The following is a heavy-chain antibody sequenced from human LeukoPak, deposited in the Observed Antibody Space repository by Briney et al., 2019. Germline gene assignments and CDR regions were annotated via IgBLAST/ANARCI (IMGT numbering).Heavy chain of an antibody. Sequence: GESLKISCQTSGYIFTDYWIGWVRQMPGKGLEWMAIIYCDGSKTIYSPSFQTQVTISADKSISTAYLQWSSLKASDTAMYYCARAQRGGIAVAGPFDYWGQGTLVTVSS. D-gene: IGHD6-19*01. CDR2: IYCDGSKT. CDR3: ARAQRGGIAVAGPFDY. CDR1: GYIFTDYW. V-gene: IGHV5-51*01. J-gene: IGHJ4*02.